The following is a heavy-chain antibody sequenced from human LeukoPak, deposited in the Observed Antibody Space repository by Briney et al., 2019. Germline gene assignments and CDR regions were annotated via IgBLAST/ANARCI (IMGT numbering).Heavy chain of an antibody. D-gene: IGHD3-22*01. J-gene: IGHJ5*02. CDR3: ARDHYYYDSSGYYH. V-gene: IGHV3-7*03. CDR2: IKQDGSEK. Sequence: GGSLRLSCAASGFTFSSYWMSWVRQAPGKGLEWVANIKQDGSEKYYVDSVKGRFTISRDNAKNSLYLQMNSLRAEDTAVYYCARDHYYYDSSGYYHWGQGTLVTVSS. CDR1: GFTFSSYW.